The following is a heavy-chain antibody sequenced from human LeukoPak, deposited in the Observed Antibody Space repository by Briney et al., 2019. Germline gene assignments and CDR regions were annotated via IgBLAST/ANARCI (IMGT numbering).Heavy chain of an antibody. D-gene: IGHD5-18*01. CDR3: ARSRGRRGYSYGFDY. V-gene: IGHV4-34*01. J-gene: IGHJ4*02. CDR2: INHSGST. CDR1: GGSFSGYY. Sequence: KPSETLSLTCAVYGGSFSGYYWSWIRQPPGKGLEWIGEINHSGSTNYNPSLKRRVTISVDTSKNQFSLKLSSVTAADTAVYYCARSRGRRGYSYGFDYWGQGTLVTVSS.